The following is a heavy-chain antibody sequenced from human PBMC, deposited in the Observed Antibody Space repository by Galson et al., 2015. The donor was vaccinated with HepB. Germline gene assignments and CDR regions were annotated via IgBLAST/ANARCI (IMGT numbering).Heavy chain of an antibody. CDR3: ARESGPHYGDYYFDY. CDR2: INPSGGST. V-gene: IGHV1-46*04. D-gene: IGHD4-17*01. J-gene: IGHJ4*02. CDR1: GYTFTSYY. Sequence: SVKVSCKASGYTFTSYYMHWVRQAPGQGLEWMGIINPSGGSTSYAQKLQGRVTMTRDTSTSTVYMELSSLRSEDTAVYHCARESGPHYGDYYFDYWGQGTLVTVSS.